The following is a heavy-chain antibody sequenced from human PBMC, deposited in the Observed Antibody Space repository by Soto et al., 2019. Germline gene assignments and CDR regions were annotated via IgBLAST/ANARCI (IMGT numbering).Heavy chain of an antibody. Sequence: GGSLRLSCAASGFTFSSYAMHWVRQAPGKGLEWVAVISYDGSNKYYADSVKGRFTISRDNSKNTLYLQMNSLRAEDTAVYYCASDGGSYYFDYWGQGTLVTVSS. V-gene: IGHV3-30-3*01. CDR3: ASDGGSYYFDY. D-gene: IGHD3-10*01. J-gene: IGHJ4*02. CDR1: GFTFSSYA. CDR2: ISYDGSNK.